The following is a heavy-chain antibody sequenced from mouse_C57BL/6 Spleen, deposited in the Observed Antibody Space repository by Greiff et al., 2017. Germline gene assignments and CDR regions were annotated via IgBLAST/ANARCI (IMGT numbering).Heavy chain of an antibody. CDR1: GYTFTDYY. Sequence: EVQLQQSGPELVKPGASVKLSCKASGYTFTDYYMNWVKQSHGKSLEWIGDINPNNGGTSYNQKFKGKATLAVDKSSSTAYMERRSLTSEDSAVYYGARPPFITTVVATDYWGQGTTLTVSS. D-gene: IGHD1-1*01. CDR2: INPNNGGT. V-gene: IGHV1-26*01. J-gene: IGHJ2*01. CDR3: ARPPFITTVVATDY.